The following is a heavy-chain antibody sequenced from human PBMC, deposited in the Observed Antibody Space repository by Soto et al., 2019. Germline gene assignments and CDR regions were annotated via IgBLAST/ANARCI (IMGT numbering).Heavy chain of an antibody. D-gene: IGHD6-6*01. CDR3: ARKDSSSTLCSAYLYGMDV. CDR2: ISDSGGST. V-gene: IGHV3-23*01. J-gene: IGHJ6*02. CDR1: GFTLSSYP. Sequence: GGSLRLSCVGSGFTLSSYPMSWVRQAPGKGLEWVSGISDSGGSTYYADSVKGRFTISRDNSKNTLYLQTNRLRDEDTAVYYFARKDSSSTLCSAYLYGMDVWGQGTTVTVSS.